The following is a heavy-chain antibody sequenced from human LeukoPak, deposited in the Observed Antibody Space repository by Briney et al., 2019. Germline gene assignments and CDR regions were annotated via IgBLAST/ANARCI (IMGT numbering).Heavy chain of an antibody. CDR1: GGSISSSSYY. Sequence: SETLPLTCTVSGGSISSSSYYWGWIRQPPGKGLEWIGSIYYSGSTYYNPSLKSRVTISVDTSKNQFSLKLSSVTAADTAVYYCARGLAVQRWLHLLPPYWYFDLWGRGTLVTVSS. J-gene: IGHJ2*01. CDR3: ARGLAVQRWLHLLPPYWYFDL. V-gene: IGHV4-39*01. CDR2: IYYSGST. D-gene: IGHD5-24*01.